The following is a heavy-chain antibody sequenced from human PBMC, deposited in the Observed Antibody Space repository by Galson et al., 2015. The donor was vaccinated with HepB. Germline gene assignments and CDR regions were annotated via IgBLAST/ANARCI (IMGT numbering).Heavy chain of an antibody. J-gene: IGHJ6*02. CDR2: ISYDGSNK. V-gene: IGHV3-30*04. CDR1: GFTFSSYA. D-gene: IGHD3-9*01. CDR3: ARGLRYFDWLSSRGHYYYGMDV. Sequence: SLRLSCAASGFTFSSYAMHWVRQAPGKGLEWVAVISYDGSNKYYADSVKGRFTISRDNSKNTLYLQMNSLRAEDTAVYYCARGLRYFDWLSSRGHYYYGMDVWGQGTTVTVSS.